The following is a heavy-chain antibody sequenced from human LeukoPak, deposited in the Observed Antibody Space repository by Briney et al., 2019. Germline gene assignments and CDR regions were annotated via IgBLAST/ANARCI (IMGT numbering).Heavy chain of an antibody. J-gene: IGHJ6*02. D-gene: IGHD1-26*01. CDR2: ISSSGSTI. CDR1: GFTFSDYY. V-gene: IGHV3-11*01. Sequence: GGSLRLSCAASGFTFSDYYMSWIRQAPGKGLEWVSYISSSGSTIYYADSVKGRFTISRDNAKNSLYLQMNSLRAEDTAVYYCARERWELLYYYYGMDVWGQGITVTVPS. CDR3: ARERWELLYYYYGMDV.